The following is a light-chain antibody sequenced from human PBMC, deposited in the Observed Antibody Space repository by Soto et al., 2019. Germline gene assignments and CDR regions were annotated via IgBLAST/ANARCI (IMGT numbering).Light chain of an antibody. CDR2: GAS. CDR1: QTIRSTY. V-gene: IGKV3-20*01. J-gene: IGKJ5*01. Sequence: DIVLTQSPGTLSLSPGERVTLPCRASQTIRSTYFAWYQQKPGQAPRLLIYGASSRAAGIPVRFSGTGSGTDFALTISRLEPEDSAVYYCQQYGSSLITFGRGTRLEIK. CDR3: QQYGSSLIT.